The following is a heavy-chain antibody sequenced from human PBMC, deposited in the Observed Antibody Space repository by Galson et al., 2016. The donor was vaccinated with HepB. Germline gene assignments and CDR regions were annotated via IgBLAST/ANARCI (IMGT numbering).Heavy chain of an antibody. CDR3: ARRAAAGNFDY. CDR1: GGSISGSTYY. CDR2: IYYSGST. J-gene: IGHJ4*02. D-gene: IGHD6-13*01. V-gene: IGHV4-39*07. Sequence: SETLSLTCTVSGGSISGSTYYWGWIRQPPGKGLEWIGSIYYSGSTYYNPSLKSRVTISVDTSKNQFSLKLSSVTAADTAVYYCARRAAAGNFDYWGQGTLVTVSS.